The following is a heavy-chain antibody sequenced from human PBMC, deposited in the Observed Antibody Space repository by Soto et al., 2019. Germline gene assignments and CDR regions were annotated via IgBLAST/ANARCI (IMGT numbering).Heavy chain of an antibody. CDR1: GSSINSSGYY. CDR2: MLYGVST. J-gene: IGHJ4*02. V-gene: IGHV4-39*01. CDR3: ARLPSRHLVDY. Sequence: SETLSLTCTVSGSSINSSGYYWGWIRQPPGKGLEWIGSMLYGVSTYYNPSLKSRVTVSVDTSKNQFSLNLRSVTAADTAVYYCARLPSRHLVDYWGQGTLVTVSS. D-gene: IGHD3-3*02.